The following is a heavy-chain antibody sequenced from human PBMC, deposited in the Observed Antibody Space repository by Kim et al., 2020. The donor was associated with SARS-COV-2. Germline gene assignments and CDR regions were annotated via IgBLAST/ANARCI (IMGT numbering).Heavy chain of an antibody. J-gene: IGHJ4*02. Sequence: PVKGRFTISRDDSKNTLYLQMNSLKTEDTAVYYCTTDYYYDSSGYPLLGYWGQGTLVTVSS. V-gene: IGHV3-15*01. D-gene: IGHD3-22*01. CDR3: TTDYYYDSSGYPLLGY.